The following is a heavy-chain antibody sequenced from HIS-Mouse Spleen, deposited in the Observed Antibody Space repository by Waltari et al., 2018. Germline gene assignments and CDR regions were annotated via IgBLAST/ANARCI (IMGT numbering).Heavy chain of an antibody. CDR2: IKQDGSEK. J-gene: IGHJ1*01. CDR1: GFTFSSYW. CDR3: AREAGEWAARPSYFQH. Sequence: EVQLVESGGGLVQPGGSLRLSCAASGFTFSSYWMSWVRQAPGKGLEWVANIKQDGSEKYYVDSVKSRFTISSDNAKNSLYLQMNSLRAEDTAVYYCAREAGEWAARPSYFQHWGQGTLVTVSS. V-gene: IGHV3-7*01. D-gene: IGHD6-6*01.